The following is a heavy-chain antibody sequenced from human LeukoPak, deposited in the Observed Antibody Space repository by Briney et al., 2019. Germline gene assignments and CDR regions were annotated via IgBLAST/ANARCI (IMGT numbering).Heavy chain of an antibody. V-gene: IGHV1-18*01. CDR3: ARDPRKTYSSGWYYFDY. Sequence: ASVNVSCKACGYTFSTYGISWVRQAPGQGLEWMAWISAYNGNTNYAQKFQGRVTMTTDTSTSTAYMELKSLRSDDTAVYYCARDPRKTYSSGWYYFDYWGQGTLVTVSS. D-gene: IGHD6-19*01. J-gene: IGHJ4*02. CDR2: ISAYNGNT. CDR1: GYTFSTYG.